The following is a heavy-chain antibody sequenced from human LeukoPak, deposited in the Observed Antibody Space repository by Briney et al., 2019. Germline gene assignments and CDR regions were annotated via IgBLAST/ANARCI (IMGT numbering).Heavy chain of an antibody. Sequence: GGSLRLSCAASGFTFSSYDMHWVRQATGKGLESVSAIGTAGDTYYPGSVKGRFTISRENAKNSLYLQMNSLRAGDTAVYYCARGAYSSSPYYYYYYMDVWGKGTTVTVSS. CDR1: GFTFSSYD. CDR3: ARGAYSSSPYYYYYYMDV. CDR2: IGTAGDT. D-gene: IGHD6-6*01. V-gene: IGHV3-13*01. J-gene: IGHJ6*03.